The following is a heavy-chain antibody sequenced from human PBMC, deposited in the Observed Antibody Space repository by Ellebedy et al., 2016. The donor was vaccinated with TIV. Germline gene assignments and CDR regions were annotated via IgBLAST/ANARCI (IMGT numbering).Heavy chain of an antibody. Sequence: AASVKVSCKASGYTFTSYDISWVRQAPGQGLEWMGWISTYKGNTNYAQNLQARVTMTTETSTSTAYMELRSLRSDDTAVYYCAKHQKMYYGSGSDAFEIWGQGTMVTVSS. V-gene: IGHV1-18*04. J-gene: IGHJ3*02. CDR3: AKHQKMYYGSGSDAFEI. CDR2: ISTYKGNT. CDR1: GYTFTSYD. D-gene: IGHD3-10*01.